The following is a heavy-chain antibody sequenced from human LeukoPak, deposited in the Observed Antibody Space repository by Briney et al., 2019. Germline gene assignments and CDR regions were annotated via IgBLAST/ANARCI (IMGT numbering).Heavy chain of an antibody. CDR1: GFPFSTYW. CDR2: INQGGSEK. J-gene: IGHJ4*02. Sequence: GGSLGLSGAPSGFPFSTYWLGWFRKAPGKGLEWLANINQGGSEKYYVDSVKGRFTISRDNAKNSLFLQMNSLRAEDTAVYYCARDVGDLWGQGTLVTVSS. V-gene: IGHV3-7*01. D-gene: IGHD2-21*02. CDR3: ARDVGDL.